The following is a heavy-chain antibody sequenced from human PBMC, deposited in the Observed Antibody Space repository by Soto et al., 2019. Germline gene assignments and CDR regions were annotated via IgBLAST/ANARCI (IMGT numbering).Heavy chain of an antibody. D-gene: IGHD2-15*01. J-gene: IGHJ4*02. CDR2: ISYSGST. CDR1: DGSISSYY. V-gene: IGHV4-59*01. Sequence: QVQLQESGPGLVKPSETLSLTCSVSDGSISSYYWSWLRQPPGKGLEWIGYISYSGSTNYNPSLKIRVTMSIDTSKNQFSLNLISLTAADTAVYYCARGGVVKLDDWGQGTLVTVSS. CDR3: ARGGVVKLDD.